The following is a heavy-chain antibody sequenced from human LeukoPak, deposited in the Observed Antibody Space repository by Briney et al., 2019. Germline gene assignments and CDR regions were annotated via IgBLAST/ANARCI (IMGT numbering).Heavy chain of an antibody. V-gene: IGHV4-59*01. J-gene: IGHJ6*03. D-gene: IGHD3-10*01. CDR1: GGSISSYY. CDR3: ARVAGGGGSGSYYVTYYYYYMDV. Sequence: PSETLSLTCTVSGGSISSYYWSWIRQPPGKGLEWIGYIYYSGSTNYNPSLKSRVTISVDTSKNQFSLKLSSVTAADTAEYYCARVAGGGGSGSYYVTYYYYYMDVWGKGTTVTVSS. CDR2: IYYSGST.